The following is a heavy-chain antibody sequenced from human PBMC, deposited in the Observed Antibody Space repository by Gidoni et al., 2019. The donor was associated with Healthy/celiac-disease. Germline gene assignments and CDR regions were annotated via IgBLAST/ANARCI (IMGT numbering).Heavy chain of an antibody. CDR3: TRGGPFYCGGDCSHFDY. D-gene: IGHD2-21*02. CDR1: GFTFGDYA. J-gene: IGHJ4*02. Sequence: EVQLVESGGGLVQPGRSLRLPCTASGFTFGDYALRWFRQAPEKGLEGGGFIRSKAYGGTKEYAAAVKGKFTISRDDSKSIAYLQMNSLKTEDTAVYYCTRGGPFYCGGDCSHFDYWGQGTLVTVSS. V-gene: IGHV3-49*03. CDR2: IRSKAYGGTK.